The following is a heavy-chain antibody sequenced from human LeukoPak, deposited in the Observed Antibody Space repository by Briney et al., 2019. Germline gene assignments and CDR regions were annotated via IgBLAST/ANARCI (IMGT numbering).Heavy chain of an antibody. CDR2: INPNSGGT. CDR1: GYTFTGYY. CDR3: ARVDYSSSWLTFDY. Sequence: ASVKVSCKASGYTFTGYYMHWVRQAPGQGLEWMGWINPNSGGTNYAQKFQGRVTMTRDTSISTAYMELSRLRSDDTAVYYCARVDYSSSWLTFDYWGQGTLVTVSS. V-gene: IGHV1-2*02. J-gene: IGHJ4*02. D-gene: IGHD6-13*01.